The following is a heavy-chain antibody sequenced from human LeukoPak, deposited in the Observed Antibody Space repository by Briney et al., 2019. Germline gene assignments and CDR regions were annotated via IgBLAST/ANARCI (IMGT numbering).Heavy chain of an antibody. CDR3: AKGGGNDLKPFDY. Sequence: RGSLRLSCAASGFTVSIYAMSWIRQAPGKRREWVAAISGSGGSTCYAEYVQGRFTISRDNSKNTLYLQMNSLRAEDTAVYYCAKGGGNDLKPFDYWGQGTLVTVSS. CDR1: GFTVSIYA. D-gene: IGHD5-12*01. CDR2: ISGSGGST. V-gene: IGHV3-23*01. J-gene: IGHJ4*02.